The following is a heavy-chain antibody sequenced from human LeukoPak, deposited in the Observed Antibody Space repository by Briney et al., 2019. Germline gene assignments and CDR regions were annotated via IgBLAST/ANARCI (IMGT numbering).Heavy chain of an antibody. CDR3: ARVSNFRGSGSYEYYFDY. CDR1: GGSFSGYY. V-gene: IGHV4-34*01. J-gene: IGHJ4*02. CDR2: INHSGST. D-gene: IGHD3-10*01. Sequence: SETLSLTCAVYGGSFYGGSFSGYYWSWIRQPPEKGLEWIGEINHSGSTNYNPSLKSRVTISVDTSKNQFSLKLSSVTAADTAVYYCARVSNFRGSGSYEYYFDYWGQGTLVTVSS.